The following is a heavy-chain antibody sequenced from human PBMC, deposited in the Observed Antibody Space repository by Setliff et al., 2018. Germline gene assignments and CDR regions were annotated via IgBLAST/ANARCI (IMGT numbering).Heavy chain of an antibody. CDR1: GVTVSDAW. CDR2: IKSKTDGGTT. CDR3: TTDFELLWFGEPYDY. V-gene: IGHV3-15*01. J-gene: IGHJ4*02. Sequence: PGGSLRLSCAASGVTVSDAWMGWVRQTPGKGLDWVGRIKSKTDGGTTDYAAPVKGRFTISRDDSKNTLYLQMNSLKTEDTAVYYCTTDFELLWFGEPYDYWGQGTLVTVSS. D-gene: IGHD3-10*01.